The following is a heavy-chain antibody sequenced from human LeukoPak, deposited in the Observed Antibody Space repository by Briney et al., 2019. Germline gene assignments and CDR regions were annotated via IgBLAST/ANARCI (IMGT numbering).Heavy chain of an antibody. Sequence: GALRLSCAASGFTFSSYGMHWVRQAPGKGLEWVAVIWYDGSNKYYADSVKGRFTISRDNSKNTLYLQMNSLRAEDTAVYYCAREWLSPEYYFDYWGQGTLVTVSS. V-gene: IGHV3-33*01. J-gene: IGHJ4*02. CDR3: AREWLSPEYYFDY. CDR2: IWYDGSNK. CDR1: GFTFSSYG. D-gene: IGHD3-22*01.